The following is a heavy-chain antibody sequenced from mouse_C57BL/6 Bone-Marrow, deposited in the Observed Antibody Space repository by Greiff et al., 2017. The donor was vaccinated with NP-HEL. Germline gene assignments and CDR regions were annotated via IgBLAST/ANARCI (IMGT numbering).Heavy chain of an antibody. CDR3: ARRGGYFDV. V-gene: IGHV3-6*01. CDR2: ISYDGSN. CDR1: GYSITSGYY. Sequence: EVKLMESGPGLVKPSQSLSLTCSVTGYSITSGYYWNWIRQFPGNKLEWMGYISYDGSNNYNPSLKNRISITRDTSKNQFFLKLNSVTTEDTATYYCARRGGYFDVWGTGTTVTVSS. J-gene: IGHJ1*03.